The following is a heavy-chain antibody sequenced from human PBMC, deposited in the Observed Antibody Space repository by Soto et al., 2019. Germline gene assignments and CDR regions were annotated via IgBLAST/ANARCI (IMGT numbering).Heavy chain of an antibody. D-gene: IGHD3-3*01. V-gene: IGHV1-46*01. CDR2: INPSGGST. CDR1: GYTFTSYY. CDR3: AREGEGILRFLEWSRPAHGMDV. Sequence: ASVKVSCKASGYTFTSYYMHWVRQAPGQGLEWMGIINPSGGSTSYAQKFQGRVTMTRDTSTSTVYMELSSLRSEDTAVYYCAREGEGILRFLEWSRPAHGMDVWGQGTTVTVSS. J-gene: IGHJ6*02.